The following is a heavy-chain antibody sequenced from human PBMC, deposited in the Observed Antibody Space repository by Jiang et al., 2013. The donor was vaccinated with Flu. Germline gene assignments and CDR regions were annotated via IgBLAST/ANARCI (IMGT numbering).Heavy chain of an antibody. CDR3: ARECNDYQYYLDV. V-gene: IGHV1-46*01. CDR1: GYTLTELS. J-gene: IGHJ6*03. Sequence: VSCKVSGYTLTELSMHWVRQAPGQGLEWMGMISPRGGSTVHAQSFQGRVTMTADTSTNIVYMEMSSLKSEDTAVYYCARECNDYQYYLDVWGKGTTVTVSS. CDR2: ISPRGGST.